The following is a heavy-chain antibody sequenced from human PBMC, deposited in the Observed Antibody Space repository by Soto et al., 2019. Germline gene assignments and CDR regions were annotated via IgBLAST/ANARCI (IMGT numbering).Heavy chain of an antibody. CDR1: GYTFTGYY. V-gene: IGHV1-2*04. D-gene: IGHD2-8*01. J-gene: IGHJ6*02. Sequence: ASVTVSCKASGYTFTGYYVHWVRQAPGQGLEWMGWINPNSGGTNYAQKFQGWVTMTRDTSISTAYMELSRLRSDDTAVYYCARDLLIHPLNYYYYYGMDVWGQGTTVTVSS. CDR2: INPNSGGT. CDR3: ARDLLIHPLNYYYYYGMDV.